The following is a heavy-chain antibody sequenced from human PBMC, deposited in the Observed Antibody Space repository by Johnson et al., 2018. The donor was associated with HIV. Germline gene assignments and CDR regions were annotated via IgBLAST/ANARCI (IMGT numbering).Heavy chain of an antibody. CDR3: ARGSIIMVRGVIGLDI. CDR2: VYGGASK. D-gene: IGHD3-10*01. J-gene: IGHJ3*02. Sequence: VQLVESGGGVVQPGRSLRLSCAASGFTFSSYGVHWVRQAPGKGLEWVSVVYGGASKYYADPVKGRFTISGDTSKNTLYLQMNSLRAEDTAVYYCARGSIIMVRGVIGLDIWGQGTMVTVSS. V-gene: IGHV3-NL1*01. CDR1: GFTFSSYG.